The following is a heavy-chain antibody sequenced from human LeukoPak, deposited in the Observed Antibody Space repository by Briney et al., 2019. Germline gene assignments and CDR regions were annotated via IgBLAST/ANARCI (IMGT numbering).Heavy chain of an antibody. CDR1: GFTFSSYS. CDR3: ARARYSGSSLALDAFDI. Sequence: GSLRLSCAASGFTFSSYSMNWVRQAPGKGLEWVSYISSSSSTIYYADSVKGRFTISRDNAKNSLYLQMNSLRAEDTAVYYCARARYSGSSLALDAFDIWGRGTMVTVSS. V-gene: IGHV3-48*01. J-gene: IGHJ3*02. D-gene: IGHD1-26*01. CDR2: ISSSSSTI.